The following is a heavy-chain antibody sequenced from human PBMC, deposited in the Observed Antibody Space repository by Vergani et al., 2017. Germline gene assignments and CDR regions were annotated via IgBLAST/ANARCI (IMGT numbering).Heavy chain of an antibody. D-gene: IGHD6-19*01. CDR2: IHYSENT. V-gene: IGHV4-59*11. CDR3: ASDTHSGQRADR. Sequence: QVQLQESGPGLVKSSETLSLPCSVSFDSIRNLYCNWIRQPPGKGLEWIGSIHYSENTNYHPSLKTRVPISVDTSKNQFSLTLTSVTAADTAVYYCASDTHSGQRADRWGQGILVTVTS. CDR1: FDSIRNLY. J-gene: IGHJ5*02.